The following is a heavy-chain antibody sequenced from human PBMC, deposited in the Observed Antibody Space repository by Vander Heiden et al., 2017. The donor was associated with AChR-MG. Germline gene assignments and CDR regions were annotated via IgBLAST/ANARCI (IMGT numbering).Heavy chain of an antibody. Sequence: QVQLQQWGAGLLKPSETQSLTCAVYGGSFSGYYWSWIRQPPGKGLEWIGEINHSGSTNYNPSLKSRVTISVDTSKNQFSLKLSSVTAADTAVYYCARVLGSLAYCGGDCYRIDAFDIWGQGTMVTVSS. CDR3: ARVLGSLAYCGGDCYRIDAFDI. V-gene: IGHV4-34*01. D-gene: IGHD2-21*02. CDR1: GGSFSGYY. J-gene: IGHJ3*02. CDR2: INHSGST.